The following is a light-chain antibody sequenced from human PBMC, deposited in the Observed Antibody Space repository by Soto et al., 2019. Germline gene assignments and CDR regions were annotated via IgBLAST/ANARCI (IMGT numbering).Light chain of an antibody. V-gene: IGKV3-15*01. J-gene: IGKJ4*01. CDR1: QSVSSN. CDR2: GAS. CDR3: QQCDSWPLT. Sequence: EIVFTPSTATLSLSPGERATLSCRASQSVSSNLAWYQQKPGQAPRLLIHGASNTALGIPARFSGSGSGTEFTLTISSLQSEDFAVYYCQQCDSWPLTFGGGTKVDIK.